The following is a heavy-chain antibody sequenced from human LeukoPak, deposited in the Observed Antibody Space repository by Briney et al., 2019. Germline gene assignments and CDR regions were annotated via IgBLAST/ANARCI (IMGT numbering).Heavy chain of an antibody. Sequence: PGGSLGLSCAASGFTFSGSAMHWVRQASGKGLEWVGRIRSKANSYAAAYAASVKGRFTISRDDSKNTAYLQMNSLKTEDTAVYYCTLGREEPGGGFDYWGQGTLVTVSS. CDR1: GFTFSGSA. V-gene: IGHV3-73*01. D-gene: IGHD1-26*01. CDR2: IRSKANSYAA. J-gene: IGHJ4*02. CDR3: TLGREEPGGGFDY.